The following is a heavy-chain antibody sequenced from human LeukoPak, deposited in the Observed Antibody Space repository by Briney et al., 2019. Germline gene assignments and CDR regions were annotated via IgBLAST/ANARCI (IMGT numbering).Heavy chain of an antibody. Sequence: PGGSLRLSCAASGFTFSSYGMSWVRQAPGKGLEWVSAISGSGGSTYYADSVKGRFTISRDNSKNTLYLQMNSLRAEDTAVYYCAKDQSLLWFGELFFWGQGTLVTVSS. CDR2: ISGSGGST. CDR3: AKDQSLLWFGELFF. D-gene: IGHD3-10*01. V-gene: IGHV3-23*01. CDR1: GFTFSSYG. J-gene: IGHJ4*02.